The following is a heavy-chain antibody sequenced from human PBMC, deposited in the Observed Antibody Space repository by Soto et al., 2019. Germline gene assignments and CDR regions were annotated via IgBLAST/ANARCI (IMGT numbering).Heavy chain of an antibody. D-gene: IGHD3-3*01. CDR3: ARLQSLPGGFGGGYYRETNVRDF. CDR2: IYPGDSDT. V-gene: IGHV5-51*01. J-gene: IGHJ6*02. Sequence: PGESLKISCKGSGYSFTSYWIGWVRQMPGKGLEWMGIIYPGDSDTRYSPSFQGQVTISADKSISTAYLQWSSLKASDTAMYYWARLQSLPGGFGGGYYRETNVRDFGGQGTTVPVSS. CDR1: GYSFTSYW.